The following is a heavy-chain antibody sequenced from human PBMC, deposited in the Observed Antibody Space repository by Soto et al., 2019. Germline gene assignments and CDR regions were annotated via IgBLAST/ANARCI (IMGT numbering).Heavy chain of an antibody. Sequence: QVRLQESGPGLLKPSETLSLSCLVSGDSVGNGPYYWSWIRQSPGEGLEWIAYIYYSGSTNVNPSLESRVNISIDMSKHQFFLELRSVTAADAAVYFCARVGSSCHSGGCYYYYGLAVWGQGTTVAISS. CDR1: GDSVGNGPYY. CDR3: ARVGSSCHSGGCYYYYGLAV. J-gene: IGHJ6*02. V-gene: IGHV4-61*01. D-gene: IGHD1-26*01. CDR2: IYYSGST.